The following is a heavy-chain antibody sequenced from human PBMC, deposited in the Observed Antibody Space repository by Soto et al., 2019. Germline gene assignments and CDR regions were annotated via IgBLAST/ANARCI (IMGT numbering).Heavy chain of an antibody. CDR1: GFTFSSYG. Sequence: GGSLRLSCVASGFTFSSYGMHWVRQAPGKGLEWVAIISYDGSNTYYADSVKGRFTISRDNSKNTLYLQMNSLRAEDTAVYYCAKGQHCSSTSCYFYYYGMDVWGQGTTVTVSS. V-gene: IGHV3-30*18. D-gene: IGHD2-2*01. CDR2: ISYDGSNT. J-gene: IGHJ6*02. CDR3: AKGQHCSSTSCYFYYYGMDV.